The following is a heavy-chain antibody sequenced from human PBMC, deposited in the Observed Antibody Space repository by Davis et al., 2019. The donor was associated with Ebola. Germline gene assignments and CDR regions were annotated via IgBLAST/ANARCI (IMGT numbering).Heavy chain of an antibody. Sequence: AASVKVSCKASGGTFSSYAISWVRQAPGQGLEWMGGIIPIFGTANYAVKLQDRVTITADESTSTAYMELSRLRSDDTAVYYCARDPGYWGQGTLVTVSS. CDR2: IIPIFGTA. D-gene: IGHD3-10*01. CDR1: GGTFSSYA. CDR3: ARDPGY. V-gene: IGHV1-69*13. J-gene: IGHJ4*02.